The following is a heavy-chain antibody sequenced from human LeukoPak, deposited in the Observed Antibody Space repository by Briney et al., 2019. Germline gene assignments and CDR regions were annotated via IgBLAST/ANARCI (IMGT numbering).Heavy chain of an antibody. CDR3: ARDRDWGYYYGMDV. CDR1: GYTFTSYY. Sequence: ASVTVSFKSSGYTFTSYYMHWVRQAPGQGLEWMGLINPSGGSTSYAQKFQGRVTMTRDTSTSTVYMELSSLRSEDTAVYYCARDRDWGYYYGMDVWGKGTTVTVSS. D-gene: IGHD7-27*01. J-gene: IGHJ6*04. V-gene: IGHV1-46*01. CDR2: INPSGGST.